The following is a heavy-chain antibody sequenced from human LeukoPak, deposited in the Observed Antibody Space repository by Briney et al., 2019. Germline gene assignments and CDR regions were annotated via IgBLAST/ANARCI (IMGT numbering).Heavy chain of an antibody. D-gene: IGHD3-22*01. J-gene: IGHJ5*02. V-gene: IGHV1-18*01. CDR2: ISTYNGHT. CDR3: ARDQYYDSKGWFDP. CDR1: GYTFTSYG. Sequence: GASVKVSCKASGYTFTSYGISRVRQAPGQGLEWMGWISTYNGHTNYAQKLQGRVTMTTDTSTSTAYMELRSLRSDDTAVYYCARDQYYDSKGWFDPWGQGTLVTVSS.